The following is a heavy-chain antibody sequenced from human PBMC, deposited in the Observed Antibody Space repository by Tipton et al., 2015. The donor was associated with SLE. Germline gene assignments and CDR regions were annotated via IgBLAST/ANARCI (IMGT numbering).Heavy chain of an antibody. CDR3: ARVDGGYDQFYFGY. CDR1: GGSFSGYS. J-gene: IGHJ4*02. D-gene: IGHD5-12*01. V-gene: IGHV4-34*01. Sequence: TLSLTCAVYGGSFSGYSWTWIRQPPGKGLEWIGSIYYSGSTYYNPSLKSRVTISLDTSKSQFSLKLSSVTAADTAVYYCARVDGGYDQFYFGYWGQGTLVTVSS. CDR2: IYYSGST.